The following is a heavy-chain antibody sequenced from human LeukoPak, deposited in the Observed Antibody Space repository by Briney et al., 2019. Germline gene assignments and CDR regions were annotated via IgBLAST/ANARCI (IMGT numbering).Heavy chain of an antibody. Sequence: GGSLRLSCAASGFTFSSYAMHWVRQAPGKGLEWVAVISYDGSNKYYADSVKGRFTISRDNSKNTLYLQMNSLRAEDTAVYYCARDARGYSYGSVYYFDYWGQGTLVTVSS. J-gene: IGHJ4*02. CDR3: ARDARGYSYGSVYYFDY. CDR2: ISYDGSNK. V-gene: IGHV3-30*04. CDR1: GFTFSSYA. D-gene: IGHD5-18*01.